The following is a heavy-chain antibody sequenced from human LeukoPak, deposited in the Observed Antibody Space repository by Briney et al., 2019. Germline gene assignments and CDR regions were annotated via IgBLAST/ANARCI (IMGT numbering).Heavy chain of an antibody. J-gene: IGHJ4*02. CDR1: GFTFSSYA. CDR2: ISYDGSNK. Sequence: PGRSLRLSCAASGFTFSSYAMHWVRQAPGKGLEWVAVISYDGSNKYYADSVKGRFTISRDNSKNTLYLQMNGLRAEDTAVYYCARAVAGTDYFDYWGQGTLVTVSS. D-gene: IGHD6-19*01. V-gene: IGHV3-30*04. CDR3: ARAVAGTDYFDY.